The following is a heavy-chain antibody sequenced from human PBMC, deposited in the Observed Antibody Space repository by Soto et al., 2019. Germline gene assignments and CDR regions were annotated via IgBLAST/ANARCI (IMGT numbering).Heavy chain of an antibody. J-gene: IGHJ4*02. CDR3: AKGGRQWLVTSDFNY. D-gene: IGHD6-19*01. Sequence: VQLGESGGGVFQPGRSLRLSCAASGLTFSDYAMHGVRRAQGKGLEGVAVVSLDGRNTHYADSVKGRFTISRDSSKNTVSLEMTSLRAEDTAVYYCAKGGRQWLVTSDFNYWGQGALVTVSS. CDR1: GLTFSDYA. CDR2: VSLDGRNT. V-gene: IGHV3-30*18.